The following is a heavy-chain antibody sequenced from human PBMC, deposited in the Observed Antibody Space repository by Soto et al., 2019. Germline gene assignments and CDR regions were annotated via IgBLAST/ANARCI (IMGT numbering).Heavy chain of an antibody. D-gene: IGHD3-22*01. CDR3: AKHTPYYYDSSGYFDY. Sequence: GGSLRLSCAASGFTFSSYAMSWVRQAPGKGLEWVSAISGSGGSTYYADSVKGRFTISRDNSKNTLYLQMNSLRAEDTAVYYCAKHTPYYYDSSGYFDYWGQGTLVTVSS. CDR1: GFTFSSYA. V-gene: IGHV3-23*01. J-gene: IGHJ4*02. CDR2: ISGSGGST.